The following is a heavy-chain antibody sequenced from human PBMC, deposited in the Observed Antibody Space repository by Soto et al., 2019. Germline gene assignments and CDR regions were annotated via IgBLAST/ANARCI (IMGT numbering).Heavy chain of an antibody. D-gene: IGHD3-16*01. CDR1: GYTFTSYD. Sequence: QVQLVQSGAEVKKPGASVKVSCKASGYTFTSYDINWVRQATGQGLEWMGWMNPNSGNTGYAQKFQRRSTMTRNTSIITAYMERGSLRSEDRAVYYGAGVEGSKGELFLSAPWGQGTLVTVSS. CDR3: AGVEGSKGELFLSAP. V-gene: IGHV1-8*01. J-gene: IGHJ5*02. CDR2: MNPNSGNT.